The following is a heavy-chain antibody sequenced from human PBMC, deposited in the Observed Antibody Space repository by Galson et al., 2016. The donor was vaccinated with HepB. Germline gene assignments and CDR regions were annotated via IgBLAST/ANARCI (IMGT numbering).Heavy chain of an antibody. V-gene: IGHV3-48*01. CDR3: AREKDSSSWYNFDY. Sequence: SLRLSCAASGFAFNTYSINWVRQAPGRGLEWVSYISGSSNKYYADSVKGRFTISRDNSKNTLFLQMNSLRTEDTAVYYCAREKDSSSWYNFDYWGQGTLVTVSS. CDR1: GFAFNTYS. D-gene: IGHD6-13*01. CDR2: ISGSSNK. J-gene: IGHJ4*02.